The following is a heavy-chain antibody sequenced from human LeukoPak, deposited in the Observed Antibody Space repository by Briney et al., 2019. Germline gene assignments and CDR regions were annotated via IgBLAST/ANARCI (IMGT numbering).Heavy chain of an antibody. V-gene: IGHV4-4*07. J-gene: IGHJ3*02. Sequence: PSETLSLTCNVSGGSISSYYWSWIRQPAGKGLELIGRIYTSGSTNYNPSLKSRVTMSVDTSKHQFSLRLSSVTAADTAVYYCARNFGWRPTVSAFDIWGQGTMVTVSS. CDR3: ARNFGWRPTVSAFDI. D-gene: IGHD3-16*01. CDR1: GGSISSYY. CDR2: IYTSGST.